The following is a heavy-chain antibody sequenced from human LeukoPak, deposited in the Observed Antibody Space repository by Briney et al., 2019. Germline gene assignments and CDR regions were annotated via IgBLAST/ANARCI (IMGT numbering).Heavy chain of an antibody. CDR3: ARGDSGSYYFDY. CDR1: GFTFSSYE. V-gene: IGHV3-48*03. J-gene: IGHJ4*02. CDR2: ISSSGSTI. Sequence: GGSLRLSCAASGFTFSSYEMNWVRQAPGKGLEWVSYISSSGSTIYYADSVKGRFTISRDNAKNSLYLQMNSLRAEDTAAYYCARGDSGSYYFDYWGQGTLVTVSS. D-gene: IGHD1-26*01.